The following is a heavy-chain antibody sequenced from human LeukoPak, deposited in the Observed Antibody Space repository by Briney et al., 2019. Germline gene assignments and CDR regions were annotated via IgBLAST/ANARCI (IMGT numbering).Heavy chain of an antibody. J-gene: IGHJ4*02. CDR1: GGSISSYY. CDR2: IYYSGST. CDR3: ARPRPGSWSRIDY. Sequence: KASETLSLTCTVSGGSISSYYWSWIRQPPGKGLEWIGYIYYSGSTHYNPSLKSRVTISVDTSKNQFSLKLSSVTAADTAVYYCARPRPGSWSRIDYWGQGTLVTVSS. V-gene: IGHV4-59*08. D-gene: IGHD6-13*01.